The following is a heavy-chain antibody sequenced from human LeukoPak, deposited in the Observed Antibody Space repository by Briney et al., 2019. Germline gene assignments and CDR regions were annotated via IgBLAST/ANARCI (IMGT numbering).Heavy chain of an antibody. D-gene: IGHD6-19*01. Sequence: PSETLSLTCTVSGGSISSSSYYWGWIRQPPGKGLEWIGSIYYSGSTYYNPSLKSRVTISVDTSKNQFSLKLSSVTAADTAVYYCAREPQAVARYYFDYWGQGTLVTVSS. CDR3: AREPQAVARYYFDY. J-gene: IGHJ4*02. CDR2: IYYSGST. V-gene: IGHV4-39*07. CDR1: GGSISSSSYY.